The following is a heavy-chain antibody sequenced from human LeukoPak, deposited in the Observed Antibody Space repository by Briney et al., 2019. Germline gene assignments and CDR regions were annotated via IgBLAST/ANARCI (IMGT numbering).Heavy chain of an antibody. V-gene: IGHV1-18*01. CDR3: AIRLWFGELGDWFDP. J-gene: IGHJ5*02. CDR2: ISAYNGNT. Sequence: ASVKVSCKASGYTFTSYGISWVRQAPGQGLEWMGWISAYNGNTNYAQKLQGRVTMTTGTSTSTAYMELRSLRSDDTAVYYCAIRLWFGELGDWFDPWGQGTLVTVSS. CDR1: GYTFTSYG. D-gene: IGHD3-10*01.